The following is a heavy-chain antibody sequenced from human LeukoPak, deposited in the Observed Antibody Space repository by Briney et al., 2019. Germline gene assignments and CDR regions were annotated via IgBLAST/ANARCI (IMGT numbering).Heavy chain of an antibody. D-gene: IGHD4-23*01. CDR3: ARVPYGGNSVDY. V-gene: IGHV1-69*13. CDR2: IIPIFGTA. Sequence: ASVKVSCKASGGTFISYAISWVRQAPGQGLEWMGGIIPIFGTANYAQKFQGRVTITADESTSTAYMELSSLRSEDTAVYYCARVPYGGNSVDYWGQGTLVTVSS. J-gene: IGHJ4*02. CDR1: GGTFISYA.